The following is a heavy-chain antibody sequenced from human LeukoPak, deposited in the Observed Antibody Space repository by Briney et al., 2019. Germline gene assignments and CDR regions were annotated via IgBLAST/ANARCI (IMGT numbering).Heavy chain of an antibody. CDR1: GFTFSSHA. V-gene: IGHV3-30-3*01. CDR3: ARASLHYYDSSGYSAFDY. J-gene: IGHJ4*02. Sequence: PGRSLRLSCAASGFTFSSHAMHWVRQAPGKGLEWVAVISYDGSNKYYADSVKGRFTISRDNSKNTLYLQMNSLRAEDTAVYYCARASLHYYDSSGYSAFDYWGQGTLVTVSS. CDR2: ISYDGSNK. D-gene: IGHD3-22*01.